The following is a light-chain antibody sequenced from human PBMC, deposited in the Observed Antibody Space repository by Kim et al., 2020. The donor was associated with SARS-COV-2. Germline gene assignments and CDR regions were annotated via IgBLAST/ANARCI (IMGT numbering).Light chain of an antibody. CDR2: EVS. CDR3: SSYTSSSTWV. J-gene: IGLJ3*02. V-gene: IGLV2-18*02. CDR1: SSDVGSYNR. Sequence: QSALTQPPSVSGSPGQSVTISCTGTSSDVGSYNRVSWYQQPPGTAPKLMIYEVSNRPSGVPDRFSGSKSGNTASLTISGLQAEDEADSYCSSYTSSSTWVFGGGT.